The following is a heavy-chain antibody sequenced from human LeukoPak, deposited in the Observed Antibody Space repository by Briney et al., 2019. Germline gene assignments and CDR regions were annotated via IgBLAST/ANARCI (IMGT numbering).Heavy chain of an antibody. D-gene: IGHD1-26*01. J-gene: IGHJ2*01. CDR3: ATTLGGSYRYWYFDL. V-gene: IGHV1-24*01. CDR2: FDPEDGET. CDR1: GYTLTELS. Sequence: GASVTVSCKVSGYTLTELSMHWVRQAPGKGLEWMGGFDPEDGETIYAQKFQGRVTMTEDTSTDTAYMELSSLRSEDTAVYYCATTLGGSYRYWYFDLWGRGTLVTVSS.